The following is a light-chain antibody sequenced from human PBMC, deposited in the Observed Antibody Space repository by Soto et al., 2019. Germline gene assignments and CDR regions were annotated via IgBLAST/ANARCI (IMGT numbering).Light chain of an antibody. CDR2: GAT. CDR3: QQYGSAPPT. V-gene: IGKV3-20*01. Sequence: EIVLTQSPGTVSLSPGETVTLSCRASQTVSSNYLAWYQQKPGQAPRLLIYGATSRATGVPDRFSGGGSGTDFTLTISRLEPEDFAVYNCQQYGSAPPTFGQGTKVDLK. J-gene: IGKJ1*01. CDR1: QTVSSNY.